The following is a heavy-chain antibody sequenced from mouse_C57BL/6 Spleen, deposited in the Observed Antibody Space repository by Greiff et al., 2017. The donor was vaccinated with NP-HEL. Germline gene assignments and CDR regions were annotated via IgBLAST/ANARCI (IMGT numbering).Heavy chain of an antibody. CDR2: IYPGSGNT. V-gene: IGHV1-66*01. CDR1: GYSFTSYY. Sequence: VQLQQSGPELVKPGASVKISCKASGYSFTSYYIHWVKQRPGQGLEWIGWIYPGSGNTKYNEKFKGKATLTADTSSSTAYMQLSSLTSEDSAVYYWARGGLYYYGSSIYAMDYWGQGTSVTVSS. J-gene: IGHJ4*01. CDR3: ARGGLYYYGSSIYAMDY. D-gene: IGHD1-1*01.